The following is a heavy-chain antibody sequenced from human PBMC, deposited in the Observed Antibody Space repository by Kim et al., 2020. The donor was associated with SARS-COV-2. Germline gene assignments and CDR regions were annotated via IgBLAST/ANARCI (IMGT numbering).Heavy chain of an antibody. CDR2: INRDGSRT. CDR1: GFTFSRQW. J-gene: IGHJ6*02. Sequence: GGSLRLSCAASGFTFSRQWMHWVRQAPGKGPVWVSYINRDGSRTTYADSVKGRFTISRDNAKNTLYLHMNSLRVEDTAVYYCARDVEYGVDVWRQGTTVTLS. V-gene: IGHV3-74*01. D-gene: IGHD2-15*01. CDR3: ARDVEYGVDV.